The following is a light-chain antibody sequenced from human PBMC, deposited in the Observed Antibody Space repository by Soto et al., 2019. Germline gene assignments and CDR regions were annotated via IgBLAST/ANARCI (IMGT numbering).Light chain of an antibody. CDR2: GAS. Sequence: EIVLTQSPGTLSLIPGQGATLSCRASQSVRSGSLAWYQQKPGQAPRPLSYGASSRATDIPDRFSGSGYGTDFTLTISRLEPDDFAVYYCQHYADSPHTFGQGTKLEIK. CDR1: QSVRSGS. V-gene: IGKV3-20*01. CDR3: QHYADSPHT. J-gene: IGKJ2*01.